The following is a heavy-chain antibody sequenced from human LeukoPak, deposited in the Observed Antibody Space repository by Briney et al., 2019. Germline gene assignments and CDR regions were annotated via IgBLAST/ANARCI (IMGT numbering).Heavy chain of an antibody. V-gene: IGHV4-34*01. D-gene: IGHD3-16*01. CDR2: LHYAGAT. Sequence: SETLSLTCAVHGGSISGFYWSWFRQPPGKGLEWIGELHYAGATSYSPSLRGRVTISAGTSDSQFSLPVNSVTAADTAVYYCARGIRSVYYVDLWGRGTRVTVSP. CDR3: ARGIRSVYYVDL. CDR1: GGSISGFY. J-gene: IGHJ2*01.